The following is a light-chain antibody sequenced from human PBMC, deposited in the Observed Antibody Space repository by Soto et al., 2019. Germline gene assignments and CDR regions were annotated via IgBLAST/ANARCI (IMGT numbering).Light chain of an antibody. CDR2: DAS. J-gene: IGKJ5*01. CDR1: LSVSSD. Sequence: EIVMTQSPATLSLSPGERATLSCRASLSVSSDLAWYRQKPGQAPRLLIHDASARATGIPGRFSGSGSGTEFTLTISSLQSEDFALYYCQQYDDWPITFGQGTRLEIK. CDR3: QQYDDWPIT. V-gene: IGKV3-15*01.